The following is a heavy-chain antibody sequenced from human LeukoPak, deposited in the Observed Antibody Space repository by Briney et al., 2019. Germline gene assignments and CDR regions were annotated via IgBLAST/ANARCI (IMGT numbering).Heavy chain of an antibody. D-gene: IGHD6-13*01. CDR3: ARYSSSSWTNWFDP. V-gene: IGHV1-2*02. Sequence: ASVKVSCKASGYAFTGYYMHWVRQAPGQGLEWMGWINPNSGGTNYAQKFQGRVTMTRDTSISTAYMELSRLRSDDTAVYYCARYSSSSWTNWFDPWGQGTLVTVSS. CDR2: INPNSGGT. CDR1: GYAFTGYY. J-gene: IGHJ5*02.